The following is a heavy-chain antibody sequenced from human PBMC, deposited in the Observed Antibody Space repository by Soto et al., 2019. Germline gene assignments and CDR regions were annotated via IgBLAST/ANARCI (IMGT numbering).Heavy chain of an antibody. D-gene: IGHD3-3*01. CDR3: ARGRKYDFWSGYYNAGGNYYYYGMDV. CDR2: INHSGST. J-gene: IGHJ6*02. CDR1: GGSFSGYY. V-gene: IGHV4-34*01. Sequence: SETLSLTCAVYGGSFSGYYWSWIRQPPGKGLEWIGEINHSGSTNYNPSLKSRVTISVDTSKNQFSLKLSSVTAADTAVYYCARGRKYDFWSGYYNAGGNYYYYGMDVWGQGTRVTLSS.